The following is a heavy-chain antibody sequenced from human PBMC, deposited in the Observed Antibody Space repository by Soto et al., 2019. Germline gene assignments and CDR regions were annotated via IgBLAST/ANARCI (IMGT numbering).Heavy chain of an antibody. CDR1: GYSFTSYW. J-gene: IGHJ6*02. CDR2: IYPGDSDT. D-gene: IGHD3-10*01. Sequence: GESLKISCKGSGYSFTSYWIGWVRQMPGKGLEWMGIIYPGDSDTRYSPSFQGQVTISADKSISTAYLQWSSLKASDTAMYYCASIRGINMVRGVSEYNYGMDVWGQGTKVTVYS. V-gene: IGHV5-51*01. CDR3: ASIRGINMVRGVSEYNYGMDV.